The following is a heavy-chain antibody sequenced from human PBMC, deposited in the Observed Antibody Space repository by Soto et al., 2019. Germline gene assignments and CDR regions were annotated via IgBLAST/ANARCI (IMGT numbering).Heavy chain of an antibody. J-gene: IGHJ3*01. CDR1: GFTLSDHS. CDR2: IRDIGTYI. D-gene: IGHD3-16*01. CDR3: ARDLVEGALNGFHV. Sequence: EVQLAESGGGLVKPGGSLRLSCVASGFTLSDHSMNWVRLAPGKGLEWVSSIRDIGTYIFYADSVKGRFTISRDNTKNSLYLQMDRLGAEDTALYYCARDLVEGALNGFHVWGQRTMVTVSS. V-gene: IGHV3-21*01.